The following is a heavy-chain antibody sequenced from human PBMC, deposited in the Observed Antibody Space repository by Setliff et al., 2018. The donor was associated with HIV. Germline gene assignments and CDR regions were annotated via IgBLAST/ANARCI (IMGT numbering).Heavy chain of an antibody. D-gene: IGHD1-1*01. CDR1: GFTFRDYY. CDR2: ISSAATII. V-gene: IGHV3-11*01. J-gene: IGHJ4*02. CDR3: AREKHWNGPFDY. Sequence: PGGSLRLSCAASGFTFRDYYMIWIRQAPGKGLEWVSYISSAATIIYYADSVKGRFTISRDNAKNSLYLQMNSLRAEDTAVYFCAREKHWNGPFDYWGQGKLVTVSS.